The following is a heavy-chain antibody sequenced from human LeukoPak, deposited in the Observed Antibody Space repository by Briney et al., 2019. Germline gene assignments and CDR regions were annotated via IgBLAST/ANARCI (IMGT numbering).Heavy chain of an antibody. J-gene: IGHJ4*02. Sequence: SETLSLTCAVSGGSISSNNWWIWVRQSPEKGLEWIGEIYHDGSTNYNPSLKSRVTISVDKSKNQFSLKLSSVTAADTAVYYCAIVVVTAIPTGHPYDYWGQGTLVTVSS. CDR1: GGSISSNNW. V-gene: IGHV4-4*02. CDR3: AIVVVTAIPTGHPYDY. CDR2: IYHDGST. D-gene: IGHD2-21*02.